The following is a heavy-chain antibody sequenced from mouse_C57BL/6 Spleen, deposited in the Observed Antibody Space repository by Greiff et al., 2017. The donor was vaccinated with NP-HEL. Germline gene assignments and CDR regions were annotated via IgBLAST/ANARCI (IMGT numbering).Heavy chain of an antibody. Sequence: QVQLKQSGAELVKPGASVKISCKASGYAFSSYWMNWVKQRPGKGLEWIGQIYPGAGDTNYNGKVKGKATLTADKSSSTAYMQLSSLTSEDSAVYFCARDYYGSSYWYFDVWGTGTTVTVSS. CDR3: ARDYYGSSYWYFDV. CDR2: IYPGAGDT. V-gene: IGHV1-80*01. D-gene: IGHD1-1*01. J-gene: IGHJ1*03. CDR1: GYAFSSYW.